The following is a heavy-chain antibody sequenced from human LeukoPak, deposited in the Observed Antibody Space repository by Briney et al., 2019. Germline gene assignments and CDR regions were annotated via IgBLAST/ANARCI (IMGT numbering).Heavy chain of an antibody. J-gene: IGHJ3*02. CDR2: MNPNSGNT. CDR3: ATGAHERPDAFAI. V-gene: IGHV1-8*01. CDR1: GYTFTSYD. Sequence: ASVKVSCKASGYTFTSYDINWVRQATGQGLEWMGWMNPNSGNTGYAQKFQGRVTMTEDTSTDTAYMELSSLRSEDTAVYYCATGAHERPDAFAIWGQGTMVTVSS.